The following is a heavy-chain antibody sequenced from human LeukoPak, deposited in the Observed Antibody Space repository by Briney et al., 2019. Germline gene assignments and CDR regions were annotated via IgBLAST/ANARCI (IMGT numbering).Heavy chain of an antibody. D-gene: IGHD3-10*01. CDR1: GGSISSGDYY. J-gene: IGHJ4*02. CDR2: IFYSGSA. CDR3: ARGSTLIRGFDY. Sequence: SETLSLTCTVSGGSISSGDYYWIWIRQHPEKSLEWIGYIFYSGSAYYNPSLKSRVTISVDTSKNQFSLKLSSVTAADTAVYYCARGSTLIRGFDYWGQGTLVTVSS. V-gene: IGHV4-31*03.